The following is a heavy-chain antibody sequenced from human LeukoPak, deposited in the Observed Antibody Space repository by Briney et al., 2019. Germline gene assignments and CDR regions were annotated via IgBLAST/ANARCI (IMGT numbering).Heavy chain of an antibody. V-gene: IGHV3-48*03. CDR3: ARSPRGSGDAFDI. J-gene: IGHJ3*02. CDR1: GFTFSSYE. D-gene: IGHD3-10*01. Sequence: GGSLRLSCAASGFTFSSYEMNWVRQAPGKGLEWVSYISSSGSTIYYADSVKGRFTISRDNSKNTLYLQMGSLRAEDMAVYYCARSPRGSGDAFDIWGQGTMVTVSS. CDR2: ISSSGSTI.